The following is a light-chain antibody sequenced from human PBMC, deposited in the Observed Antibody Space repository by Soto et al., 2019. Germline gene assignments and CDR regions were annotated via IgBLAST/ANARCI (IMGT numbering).Light chain of an antibody. CDR3: SSYTSSSTNV. J-gene: IGLJ1*01. CDR2: EVS. V-gene: IGLV2-14*01. CDR1: ISDVGGYKY. Sequence: QSALTQPASVSGSPGQSITISCTGTISDVGGYKYVSWYQQHPGKVPKLMIYEVSNRPSGVSNRFSGSKSGNTASLTISGLQAEDEADYYCSSYTSSSTNVFGTGTKLTVL.